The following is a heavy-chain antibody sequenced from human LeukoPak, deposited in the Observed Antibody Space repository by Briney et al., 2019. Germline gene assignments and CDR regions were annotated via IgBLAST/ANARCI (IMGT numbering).Heavy chain of an antibody. CDR2: IYYSGST. CDR1: GGSISSHY. J-gene: IGHJ4*02. D-gene: IGHD4-17*01. CDR3: ASTVTTYRRAYYFDY. V-gene: IGHV4-59*11. Sequence: SETLSLTCTVSGGSISSHYRSWIRQPPGKGLEWIGYIYYSGSTNYNPSLKSRVTISVDTSKNQFSLKLSSVTAADTAVYYCASTVTTYRRAYYFDYWGQGTLVTVSS.